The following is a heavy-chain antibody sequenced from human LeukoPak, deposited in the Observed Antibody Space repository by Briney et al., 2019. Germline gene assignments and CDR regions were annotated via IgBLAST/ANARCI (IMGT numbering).Heavy chain of an antibody. D-gene: IGHD2-15*01. Sequence: ASVKVSCKAAGYTFTGYYMFWVRQAPGQGLEWMGRINPNSGGTNYAQKFQGKVTMTRDTSISTAYMELSRLRSDDTAVYYCARGYCSGGSCYSVENWFDPWGQGTLVTVSS. J-gene: IGHJ5*02. CDR2: INPNSGGT. CDR3: ARGYCSGGSCYSVENWFDP. CDR1: GYTFTGYY. V-gene: IGHV1-2*06.